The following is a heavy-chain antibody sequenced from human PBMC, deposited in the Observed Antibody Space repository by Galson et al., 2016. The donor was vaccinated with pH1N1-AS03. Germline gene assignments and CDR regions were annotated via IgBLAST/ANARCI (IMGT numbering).Heavy chain of an antibody. V-gene: IGHV2-5*02. Sequence: PALVKPTQTLTLTCTFSGFSLSTSGEGVGWIRQPPGKALEWLTLIHWDDDKRYSPSLRTRLTITKDTPKNQVVLTMTNMDPVDTATYFCIHRSRAITVASVLDYWGQGALVTVSS. J-gene: IGHJ4*02. CDR3: IHRSRAITVASVLDY. D-gene: IGHD1-26*01. CDR2: IHWDDDK. CDR1: GFSLSTSGEG.